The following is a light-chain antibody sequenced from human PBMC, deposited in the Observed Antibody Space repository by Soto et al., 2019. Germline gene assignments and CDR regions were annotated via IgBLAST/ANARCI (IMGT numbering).Light chain of an antibody. Sequence: EIVMTQSLATLSVSPGERATLSCRASQRLSSNLAWYQQKPGQAPRLLIYGVSTRATGVPARFSGSGSGTEFTLTISSLQSEDSAVYYCQQYKNWLALTFGGGTKVDIK. J-gene: IGKJ4*01. V-gene: IGKV3-15*01. CDR2: GVS. CDR1: QRLSSN. CDR3: QQYKNWLALT.